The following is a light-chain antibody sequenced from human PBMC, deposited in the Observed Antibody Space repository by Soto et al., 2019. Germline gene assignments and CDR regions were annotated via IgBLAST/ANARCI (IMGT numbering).Light chain of an antibody. CDR2: GAT. J-gene: IGKJ2*01. V-gene: IGKV3-15*01. Sequence: EIVMTQSPATLSVSPGERVTLSCRASQPVSRNFAWYRQKPGQAPTLGIYGATTRATGIPARFSGSGSATEDTLTISSQLSEDCAVYYWQQYNNWPYTFGQGTKLEIK. CDR1: QPVSRN. CDR3: QQYNNWPYT.